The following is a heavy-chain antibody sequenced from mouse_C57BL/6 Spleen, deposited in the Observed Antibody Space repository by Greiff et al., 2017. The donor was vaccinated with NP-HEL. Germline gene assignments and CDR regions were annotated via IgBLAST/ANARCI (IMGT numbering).Heavy chain of an antibody. V-gene: IGHV1-69*01. CDR2: IDPSDSYT. D-gene: IGHD1-1*01. J-gene: IGHJ1*03. Sequence: VQLQQSGAELVMPGASVKLSCKASGYTFTSYWMHWVKQRPGQGLEWIGEIDPSDSYTNYNQKFKGKSTLTVDKSSSTAYMQLSSLTSEDSAVYYCAIFITTVERYFDVWGTGTTVTVSS. CDR3: AIFITTVERYFDV. CDR1: GYTFTSYW.